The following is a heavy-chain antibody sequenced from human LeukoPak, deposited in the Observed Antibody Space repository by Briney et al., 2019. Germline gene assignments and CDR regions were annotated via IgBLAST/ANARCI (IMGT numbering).Heavy chain of an antibody. CDR3: AREAGDGGLCY. Sequence: GASVKVSCKASGGTLSSYAISWVRQAPGQGLEWMGGIIPIFGTANYAQKFQGRVTITTDESTSTAYMELSSLRSEDTAVYYCAREAGDGGLCYWGQGTLVTVSS. CDR1: GGTLSSYA. D-gene: IGHD7-27*01. V-gene: IGHV1-69*05. CDR2: IIPIFGTA. J-gene: IGHJ4*02.